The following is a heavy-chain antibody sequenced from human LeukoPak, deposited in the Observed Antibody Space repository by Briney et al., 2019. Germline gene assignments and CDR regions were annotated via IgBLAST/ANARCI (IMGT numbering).Heavy chain of an antibody. V-gene: IGHV4-59*08. CDR1: GGSISSYY. J-gene: IGHJ4*02. D-gene: IGHD3-16*01. Sequence: NSSETLSLTCTVSGGSISSYYWSWIRQPPGKGLEWMGNIYYSGSTNYNSSLKSRVTISVDTSKNQISLKLRSVTAADTAVYYRARKGVSDLYYFDSWGQGTLVTVSS. CDR2: IYYSGST. CDR3: ARKGVSDLYYFDS.